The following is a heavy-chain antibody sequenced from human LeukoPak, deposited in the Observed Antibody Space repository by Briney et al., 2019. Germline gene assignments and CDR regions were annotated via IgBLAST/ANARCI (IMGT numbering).Heavy chain of an antibody. CDR1: GFTFGDYA. J-gene: IGHJ4*02. D-gene: IGHD3-10*01. CDR3: TRGHPYGSGSYYDY. V-gene: IGHV3-49*04. CDR2: IRSKAYGGTT. Sequence: GGSLRLSCTTSGFTFGDYAMSWARQPPGEGLEWVGFIRSKAYGGTTEYLPSVEGRFSISRDDSKSIAYLQMNSLQTGDTAVYFCTRGHPYGSGSYYDYWSQGTLVTVSS.